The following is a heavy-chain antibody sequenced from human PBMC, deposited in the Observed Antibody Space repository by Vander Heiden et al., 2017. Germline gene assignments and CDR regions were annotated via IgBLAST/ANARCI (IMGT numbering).Heavy chain of an antibody. Sequence: KPSETLSLTCAVSGGSFSGYYRSWIRQPPGKGLEWIGEINHSGSTNYNPSLKSRVTISVDTSKNQFSLKLSSVTAADTAVYYCARGLRYYDSSGPIYYWGQGTLVTVSS. V-gene: IGHV4-34*01. J-gene: IGHJ4*02. CDR1: GGSFSGYY. CDR3: ARGLRYYDSSGPIYY. D-gene: IGHD3-22*01. CDR2: INHSGST.